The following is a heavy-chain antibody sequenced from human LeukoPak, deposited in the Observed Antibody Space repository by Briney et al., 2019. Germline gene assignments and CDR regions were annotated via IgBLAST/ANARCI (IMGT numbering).Heavy chain of an antibody. CDR1: GFTFDDYA. Sequence: PGGSLRLSCAASGFTFDDYALHWVRQAPGKGLEWVSGISYNSRSIGYADSVKGRFTISRDNSKNTLYLQMNSLSAEDTAVYYCAKDGSSWYSDAFDIWGQGTMVTVSS. V-gene: IGHV3-9*01. J-gene: IGHJ3*02. D-gene: IGHD6-13*01. CDR3: AKDGSSWYSDAFDI. CDR2: ISYNSRSI.